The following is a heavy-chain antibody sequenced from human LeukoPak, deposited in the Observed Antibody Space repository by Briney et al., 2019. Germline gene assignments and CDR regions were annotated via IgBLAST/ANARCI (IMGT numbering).Heavy chain of an antibody. D-gene: IGHD4-17*01. Sequence: PSETLSLTCTVSGGSISSSSYYWGWIRQPPGKGLEWIGSIYYSGSTYYNPSLKSRVTISVDTSKNQFSLKLSSVTAADTAVYYCARRNGDYAPLDYWGQGPLVPVSS. CDR2: IYYSGST. CDR1: GGSISSSSYY. CDR3: ARRNGDYAPLDY. V-gene: IGHV4-39*01. J-gene: IGHJ4*02.